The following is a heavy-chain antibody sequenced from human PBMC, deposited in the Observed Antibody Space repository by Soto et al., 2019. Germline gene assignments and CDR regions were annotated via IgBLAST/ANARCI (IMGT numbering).Heavy chain of an antibody. J-gene: IGHJ4*02. CDR3: DRVNRGALDS. Sequence: SETLSLTCTVSGGSINDYYWSWIRQPPGKGLEWIGYIFYTGDTSYRPSLKSRITISLDTSDNHFSLKLTSVTDADTAVYYCDRVNRGALDSWGQGTLVTVSS. CDR1: GGSINDYY. CDR2: IFYTGDT. V-gene: IGHV4-59*01.